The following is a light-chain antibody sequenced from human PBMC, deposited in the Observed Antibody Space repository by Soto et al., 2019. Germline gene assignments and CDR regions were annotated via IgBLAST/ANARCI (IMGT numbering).Light chain of an antibody. J-gene: IGKJ4*01. CDR3: QQVNSYPCT. CDR2: AAS. V-gene: IGKV1-9*01. Sequence: IQLTQSPSSLSSSVGDRVTITCRASQGISSYLGWYQQKAAKAPKLLIYAASTLHSGVPSRFSGSGSGTVFTLTISRLQPEYVATYYCQQVNSYPCTFGGGTKVEIK. CDR1: QGISSY.